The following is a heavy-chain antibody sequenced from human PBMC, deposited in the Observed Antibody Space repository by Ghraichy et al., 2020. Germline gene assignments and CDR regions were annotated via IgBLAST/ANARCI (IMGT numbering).Heavy chain of an antibody. Sequence: ESLNISCAGSGFTFSRYWMTWVRQAPGKGLEWVANIKQDGSEKYYVDSVKGRFTISRDNAKNSLYLQLNSLRAEDTALYYCARVGGGGSSGWDTFDYWGQGTLVTVSS. CDR3: ARVGGGGSSGWDTFDY. CDR1: GFTFSRYW. CDR2: IKQDGSEK. J-gene: IGHJ4*02. D-gene: IGHD6-19*01. V-gene: IGHV3-7*01.